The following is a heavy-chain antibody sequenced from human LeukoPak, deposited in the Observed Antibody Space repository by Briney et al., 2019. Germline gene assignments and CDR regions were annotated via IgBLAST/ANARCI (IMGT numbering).Heavy chain of an antibody. CDR3: ARSLYSSSPNPNWFDP. J-gene: IGHJ5*02. Sequence: PGGSLRLSCAASGFTFSSYAMHWVRQAPGKGLEWVAVISYDGSNKYYADSVKGRFTISKDNSKSTLYLQMNSLRAEDTAVYYCARSLYSSSPNPNWFDPWGQGTLVTVSS. D-gene: IGHD6-13*01. CDR1: GFTFSSYA. V-gene: IGHV3-30-3*01. CDR2: ISYDGSNK.